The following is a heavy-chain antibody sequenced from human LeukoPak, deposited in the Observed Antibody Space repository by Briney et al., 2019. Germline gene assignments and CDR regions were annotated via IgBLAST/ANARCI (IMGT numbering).Heavy chain of an antibody. D-gene: IGHD1-14*01. V-gene: IGHV3-48*02. J-gene: IGHJ5*02. CDR1: GFTFSSYS. CDR3: ARDLHRRWFDP. CDR2: ISSSSTI. Sequence: PGGSLRLSCAASGFTFSSYSMNWVRQAPGKGLEWVSYISSSSTIYYADSVKGRFTISRDNAKNSLYLQVNSLRDEDTAVYYCARDLHRRWFDPWGQGTLVTVSS.